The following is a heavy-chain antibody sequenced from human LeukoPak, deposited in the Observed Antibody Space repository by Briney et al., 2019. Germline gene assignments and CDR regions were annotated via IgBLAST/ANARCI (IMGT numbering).Heavy chain of an antibody. Sequence: GGSLRLSCAASGFTLSSYEMNWVRQAPGKGLEWISCISAGGLTTYYADSVKGRFTISRDNAKISLYLQMNSLRAEDTAVYYCARRGGYFDFWGQGSLVTVSS. CDR2: ISAGGLTT. J-gene: IGHJ4*02. D-gene: IGHD3-16*01. CDR3: ARRGGYFDF. CDR1: GFTLSSYE. V-gene: IGHV3-48*03.